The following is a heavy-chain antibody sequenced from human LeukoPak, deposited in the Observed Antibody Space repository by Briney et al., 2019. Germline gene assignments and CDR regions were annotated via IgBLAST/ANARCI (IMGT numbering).Heavy chain of an antibody. Sequence: SETLSLTCGVSGASVSSIGYSWSWIRQPPGRGLEWIGYIYQSGSTSYNPSLQSRVTISIDRSKNQFSLKLSSVTAADTAAYYCARNRDIVVVPAAHYYMDVWGKGTTVTVSS. J-gene: IGHJ6*03. CDR2: IYQSGST. CDR1: GASVSSIGYS. D-gene: IGHD2-2*01. V-gene: IGHV4-30-2*01. CDR3: ARNRDIVVVPAAHYYMDV.